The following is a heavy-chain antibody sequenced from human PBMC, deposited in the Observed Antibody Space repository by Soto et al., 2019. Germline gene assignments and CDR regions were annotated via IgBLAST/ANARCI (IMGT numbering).Heavy chain of an antibody. CDR3: ARDRRPRGYSYGYSY. V-gene: IGHV1-2*04. D-gene: IGHD5-18*01. J-gene: IGHJ4*02. CDR2: INPNSGGT. CDR1: GCTFTGYY. Sequence: ASVKVSCKASGCTFTGYYMHWVRQAPGQGLEWMGWINPNSGGTNYAQKFQGWVTMTRDTSISTAYMELSRLRSDDTAVYYCARDRRPRGYSYGYSYWGQGTLVTVSS.